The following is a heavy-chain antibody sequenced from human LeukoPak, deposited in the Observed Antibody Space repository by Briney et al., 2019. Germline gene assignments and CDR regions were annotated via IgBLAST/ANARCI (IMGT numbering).Heavy chain of an antibody. D-gene: IGHD3-22*01. CDR3: ARGDYDSSGYYDY. J-gene: IGHJ4*02. V-gene: IGHV4-31*03. Sequence: PSQTLSLTCTVSGGSLSSGGYYWTWIRQHPGKGLEWIGYIYYSGSTYYNPSLKSRVTISVDTSKNQFSLKLSSVTPADTAVYYCARGDYDSSGYYDYWGQGTLVTVSS. CDR2: IYYSGST. CDR1: GGSLSSGGYY.